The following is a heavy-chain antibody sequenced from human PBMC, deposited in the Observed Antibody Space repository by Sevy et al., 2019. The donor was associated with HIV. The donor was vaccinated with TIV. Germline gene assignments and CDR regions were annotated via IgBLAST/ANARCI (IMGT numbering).Heavy chain of an antibody. Sequence: GGSLRLSCAASGFSFRNYGMHWVRQAPGKGLEWLALISFDGDTKYYGDSVKGRFTISRDNSKNTLYLQMNSLRVEDTAVYYRAKRRGNDTRGYVRYYYYGMDVWGQGTTVTVSS. D-gene: IGHD3-10*02. CDR1: GFSFRNYG. CDR2: ISFDGDTK. V-gene: IGHV3-30*18. CDR3: AKRRGNDTRGYVRYYYYGMDV. J-gene: IGHJ6*02.